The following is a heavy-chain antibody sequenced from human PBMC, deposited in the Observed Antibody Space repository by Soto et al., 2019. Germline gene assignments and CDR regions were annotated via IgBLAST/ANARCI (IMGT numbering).Heavy chain of an antibody. D-gene: IGHD2-15*01. CDR3: ARQGYCSGGSCYPVPTKNNWFDP. CDR1: GGSISSSSYY. V-gene: IGHV4-39*01. CDR2: IYYSGST. J-gene: IGHJ5*02. Sequence: QLQLQESGPGLVKPSETLSLTCTVSGGSISSSSYYWGWIRQPPGKGLEWIGSIYYSGSTYYNPSLKSRVTISVDTSKNQFSLKLSSVTAADTAVYYCARQGYCSGGSCYPVPTKNNWFDPWGQGTLVTVSS.